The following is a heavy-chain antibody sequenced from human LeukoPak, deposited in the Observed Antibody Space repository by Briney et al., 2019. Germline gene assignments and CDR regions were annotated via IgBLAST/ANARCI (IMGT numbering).Heavy chain of an antibody. J-gene: IGHJ6*02. CDR3: ARGPYYYDSSGYYYYYGMDV. Sequence: SETLSLTCAVYGGSFSGYYWSWIRQPPGKGLEWIGEINHSGSTNYNPSLKSRVTISVDTSKNQFSLKLSSVTAADTAVYYCARGPYYYDSSGYYYYYGMDVWGQGTTVTVSS. V-gene: IGHV4-34*01. CDR1: GGSFSGYY. D-gene: IGHD3-22*01. CDR2: INHSGST.